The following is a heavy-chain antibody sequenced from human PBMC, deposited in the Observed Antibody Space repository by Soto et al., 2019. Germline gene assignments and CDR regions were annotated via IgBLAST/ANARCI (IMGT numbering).Heavy chain of an antibody. V-gene: IGHV4-39*01. CDR1: GGSISSSSYY. CDR3: ARLGLWFGELGWFDP. J-gene: IGHJ5*02. D-gene: IGHD3-10*01. CDR2: IYYSGST. Sequence: QLQLQESGPGLVKPSETLSLTCTVSGGSISSSSYYWGWIRQPPGKGLEWIGSIYYSGSTYYNPSLKCRVTISVDTSKNQFSLKLSSVTAADTAVYYCARLGLWFGELGWFDPWGQGTLVTVSS.